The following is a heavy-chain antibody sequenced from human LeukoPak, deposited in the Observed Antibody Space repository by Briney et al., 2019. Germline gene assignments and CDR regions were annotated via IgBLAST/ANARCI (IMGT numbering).Heavy chain of an antibody. CDR1: GDSVSSNSAA. Sequence: SQTLSLTCAISGDSVSSNSAAWNWIRQSPSRGLEWLGRTYYKSKWYNDYAVSVRSRITINPDTSKNQISLQMKSVTPEDTAVYHCARGREQLVLFDYWGQGTLVTISS. D-gene: IGHD1/OR15-1a*01. CDR2: TYYKSKWYN. V-gene: IGHV6-1*01. CDR3: ARGREQLVLFDY. J-gene: IGHJ4*02.